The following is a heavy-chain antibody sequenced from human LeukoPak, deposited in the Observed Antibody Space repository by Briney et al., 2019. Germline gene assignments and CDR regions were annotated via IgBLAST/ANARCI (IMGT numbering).Heavy chain of an antibody. CDR2: ISGSGTTI. V-gene: IGHV3-11*01. D-gene: IGHD2-15*01. CDR3: ARERRYCSGDNCYSGSDY. CDR1: GLTFSDYY. Sequence: GGSLRLSCAASGLTFSDYYMTWIRQAPGKGLEWVSSISGSGTTIYSADSVKGRFTISRDNLRNTLFLQMNSLRAEDTAVYYCARERRYCSGDNCYSGSDYWGQGTLVTVSS. J-gene: IGHJ4*02.